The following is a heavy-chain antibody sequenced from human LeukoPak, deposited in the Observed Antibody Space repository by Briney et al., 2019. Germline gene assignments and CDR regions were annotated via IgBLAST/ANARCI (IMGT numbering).Heavy chain of an antibody. J-gene: IGHJ4*02. D-gene: IGHD3-22*01. CDR2: FDPEDGET. V-gene: IGHV1-24*01. Sequence: APVKVSCKVSGYTLTELSMHWVRQAPGKGLEWMGGFDPEDGETIYAQKFQGRVTMTEDTSTDTAYMELSSLRSEDTAVYYCATWLTYYYDSIGYPPANYWGQGTLVTVSS. CDR1: GYTLTELS. CDR3: ATWLTYYYDSIGYPPANY.